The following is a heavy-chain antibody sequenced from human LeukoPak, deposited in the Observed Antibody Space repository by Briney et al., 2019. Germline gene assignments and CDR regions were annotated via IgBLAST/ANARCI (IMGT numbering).Heavy chain of an antibody. CDR1: GYTFTGYY. Sequence: ASVKVSCTASGYTFTGYYMHWVRQAPGQGLEWMGWINPNSGGTNYAQKFQGWVTMARDTSISTAYMELSRLRSDDTAVYYCARGYYYDSSAPIGDYWGQGTLVTVSS. J-gene: IGHJ4*02. D-gene: IGHD3-22*01. V-gene: IGHV1-2*04. CDR2: INPNSGGT. CDR3: ARGYYYDSSAPIGDY.